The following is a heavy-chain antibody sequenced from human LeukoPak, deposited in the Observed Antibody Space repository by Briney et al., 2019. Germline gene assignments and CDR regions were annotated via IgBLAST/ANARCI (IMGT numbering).Heavy chain of an antibody. Sequence: GGSLILSCAASGFTFSSYWMHWVRQAPGKGLVWVSRINSDGSSTSYADSVKGRFTISRDNAKNTLYLQMNSLRAEDTAVYYCARDPFTDDYYGMDAWGQGTTVTVSS. CDR2: INSDGSST. V-gene: IGHV3-74*01. CDR3: ARDPFTDDYYGMDA. CDR1: GFTFSSYW. J-gene: IGHJ6*02.